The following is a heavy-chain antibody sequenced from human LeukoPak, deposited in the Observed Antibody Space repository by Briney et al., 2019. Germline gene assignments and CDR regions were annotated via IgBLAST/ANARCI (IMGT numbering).Heavy chain of an antibody. CDR1: GGSFSGYY. V-gene: IGHV4-34*01. J-gene: IGHJ4*02. CDR3: ARGGRRRYCSGGSCYSRGRLLDY. D-gene: IGHD2-15*01. CDR2: INHSGST. Sequence: SETLSLTCAFYGGSFSGYYWSWIRQPPGKGLEWIGEINHSGSTNYNPSLKSRVTISVDTSKNQFSLKLSSVTAADTAVYYCARGGRRRYCSGGSCYSRGRLLDYWGQGTLVTVSS.